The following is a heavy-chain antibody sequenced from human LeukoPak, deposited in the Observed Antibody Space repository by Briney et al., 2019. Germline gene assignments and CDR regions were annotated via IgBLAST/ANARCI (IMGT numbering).Heavy chain of an antibody. Sequence: PSETLSLTCTVSSGSISTSNYYWGWVRQPPGKALEWIGNIFYSGSTYYSPSLKSRVTISLDTSRNQFSLKLNSVTAADTAVYYCAKSNGCGLMDIWGQGTMVTVSS. D-gene: IGHD2-21*01. J-gene: IGHJ3*02. CDR1: SGSISTSNYY. V-gene: IGHV4-39*07. CDR2: IFYSGST. CDR3: AKSNGCGLMDI.